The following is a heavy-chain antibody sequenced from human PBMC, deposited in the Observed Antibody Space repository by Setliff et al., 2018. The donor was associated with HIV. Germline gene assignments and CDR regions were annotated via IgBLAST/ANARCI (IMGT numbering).Heavy chain of an antibody. Sequence: GGSLRLSCAASVFTFNNYGMNWVRQAPGKGLEWVAFIRYDGSQKYYVDSVKGRFTISRDNSKNSLYLQMNSLTAEDTAVYYCARDVSWRVRTYIDYWGQGALVTVS. CDR2: IRYDGSQK. V-gene: IGHV3-30*02. CDR1: VFTFNNYG. D-gene: IGHD1-1*01. J-gene: IGHJ4*02. CDR3: ARDVSWRVRTYIDY.